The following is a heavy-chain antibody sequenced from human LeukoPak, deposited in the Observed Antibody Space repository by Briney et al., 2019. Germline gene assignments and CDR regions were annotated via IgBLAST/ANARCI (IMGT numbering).Heavy chain of an antibody. CDR3: ARGSDYYDRSGYSY. V-gene: IGHV4-59*06. CDR2: IYYSGST. J-gene: IGHJ4*02. CDR1: GGSISSYY. D-gene: IGHD3-22*01. Sequence: SETLSLTCTVSGGSISSYYWSWIRQPPGKGLEWIGYIYYSGSTYYNPSLKSRLTISVDTSKNQFSLKLSSVTVADTAVYYCARGSDYYDRSGYSYWGQGTLVTVSS.